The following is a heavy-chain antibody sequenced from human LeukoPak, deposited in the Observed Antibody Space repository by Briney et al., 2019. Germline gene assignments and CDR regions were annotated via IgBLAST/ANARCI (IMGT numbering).Heavy chain of an antibody. V-gene: IGHV3-7*01. CDR3: ARSPVRLDRPGAFDI. Sequence: PGGSLRLSCAASGFTFSSYWMSWVRQAPGKRLEWVANIKQDGSEKYYVDPVKGRFTISRDNAKNSLYLQMNSLRAEDTAVYYCARSPVRLDRPGAFDIWGQGTMVTVSS. D-gene: IGHD1-1*01. CDR2: IKQDGSEK. J-gene: IGHJ3*02. CDR1: GFTFSSYW.